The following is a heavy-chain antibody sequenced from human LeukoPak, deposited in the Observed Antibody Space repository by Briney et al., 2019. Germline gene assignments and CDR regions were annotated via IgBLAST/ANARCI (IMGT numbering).Heavy chain of an antibody. CDR3: ARDNMGIAAAGDY. D-gene: IGHD6-13*01. Sequence: GGSLRLSCAASGFTFSSYGMHWVRQAPGKGLEWVAVIWYDGSNKYYADSVKGRFTISRDNSKSTLYLQMNSLRAEDTAVYYCARDNMGIAAAGDYWGQGTPVTVSS. V-gene: IGHV3-33*01. CDR2: IWYDGSNK. J-gene: IGHJ4*02. CDR1: GFTFSSYG.